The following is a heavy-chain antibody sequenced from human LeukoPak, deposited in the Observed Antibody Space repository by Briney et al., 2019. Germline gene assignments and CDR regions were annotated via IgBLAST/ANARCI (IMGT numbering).Heavy chain of an antibody. D-gene: IGHD3-10*01. CDR1: GGSISNYY. V-gene: IGHV4-4*07. Sequence: SETLSLTCTVSGGSISNYYWSWIRQPAGKGLEWIGRIYTSGSTNYNPSLKSRVTMSVDTSKNQFSLKLSSVTAADTAVYYCARDTLWFGDFNIWGQGTMVTVSS. CDR2: IYTSGST. J-gene: IGHJ3*02. CDR3: ARDTLWFGDFNI.